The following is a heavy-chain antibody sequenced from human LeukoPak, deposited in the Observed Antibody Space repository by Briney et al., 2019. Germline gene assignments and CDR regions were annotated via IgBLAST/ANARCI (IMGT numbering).Heavy chain of an antibody. CDR1: GFTFSSYG. CDR2: ISYDGSNK. V-gene: IGHV3-30*18. Sequence: GRSLRLSCAASGFTFSSYGMHWVRQAPGKGLEWVAVISYDGSNKYYADSVKGRFTISRDNSKNTLYLQMNSLRAEDRAVYYCAKKGCSGGSCYNAYYFDYWGQGTLVTVSS. J-gene: IGHJ4*02. CDR3: AKKGCSGGSCYNAYYFDY. D-gene: IGHD2-15*01.